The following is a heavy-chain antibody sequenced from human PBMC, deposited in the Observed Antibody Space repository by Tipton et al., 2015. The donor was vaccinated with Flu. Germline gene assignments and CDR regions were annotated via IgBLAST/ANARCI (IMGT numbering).Heavy chain of an antibody. CDR2: IYSGST. Sequence: GLVKPSETLSLTCTVSGGSITSSSHYWGWIRQSPGKGLEWIGNIYSGSTYYNPSLESRVSVSLHTSKNQLSLELTSMTAADTAVYYCVRGLLFRGWFDPWGQGTLVTVYS. V-gene: IGHV4-39*07. CDR3: VRGLLFRGWFDP. D-gene: IGHD3-10*01. CDR1: GGSITSSSHY. J-gene: IGHJ5*02.